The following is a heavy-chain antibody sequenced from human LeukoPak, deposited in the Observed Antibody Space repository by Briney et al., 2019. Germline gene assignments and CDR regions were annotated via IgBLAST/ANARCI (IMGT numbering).Heavy chain of an antibody. D-gene: IGHD6-13*01. CDR3: ASLALMGIAADDYFDY. CDR1: GFTFSSYW. V-gene: IGHV3-7*05. CDR2: IKQDGSEK. Sequence: PGGSLRLSCAASGFTFSSYWMSWVRQAPGKGLEWVANIKQDGSEKYYVDSVKGRFTISRDNAKNSLYLQTNSLRAEDTAVYYCASLALMGIAADDYFDYWGQGTLVTVSS. J-gene: IGHJ4*02.